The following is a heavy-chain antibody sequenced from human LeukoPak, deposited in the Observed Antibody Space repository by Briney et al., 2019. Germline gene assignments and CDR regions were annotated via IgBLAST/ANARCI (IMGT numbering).Heavy chain of an antibody. CDR2: IYYSGST. CDR1: GGSISNYY. CDR3: ARVSGYDWESFYDY. J-gene: IGHJ4*02. V-gene: IGHV4-59*01. D-gene: IGHD5-12*01. Sequence: SETLSLTCTVSGGSISNYYWNWIRQPPGKGLELIGYIYYSGSTNYNPSLKSRVTISVDTSKNQFSLKLSSVTAADTAVYYCARVSGYDWESFYDYWGQGILVTVSS.